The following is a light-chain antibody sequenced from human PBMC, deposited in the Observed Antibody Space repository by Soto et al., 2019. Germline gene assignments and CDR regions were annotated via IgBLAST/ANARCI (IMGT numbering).Light chain of an antibody. CDR3: AAWDDSLNAYV. J-gene: IGLJ1*01. V-gene: IGLV1-44*01. CDR2: SND. CDR1: SSNTGSNT. Sequence: QSVLTQPPSASGTPGQRVTISCSGSSSNTGSNTVNWYKQLPGTAPKLLIFSNDLRPSGVPDRFSGSRSGTSASLGISGLQSEDEADYHCAAWDDSLNAYVFGTGTKVTVL.